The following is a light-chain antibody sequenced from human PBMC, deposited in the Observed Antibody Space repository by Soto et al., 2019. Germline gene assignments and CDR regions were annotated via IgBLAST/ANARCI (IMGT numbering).Light chain of an antibody. Sequence: QAVVTQEPSLTVSPGGTVTLTCGSSTGAVTSSHYPYWFQQKPGQAPRTLIYDATNTHSWAPARFSGSLLGGKAALTLSGAQPEDEAGYYCLLCYGGAYVFGTGTKVTVL. CDR2: DAT. J-gene: IGLJ1*01. CDR3: LLCYGGAYV. CDR1: TGAVTSSHY. V-gene: IGLV7-46*01.